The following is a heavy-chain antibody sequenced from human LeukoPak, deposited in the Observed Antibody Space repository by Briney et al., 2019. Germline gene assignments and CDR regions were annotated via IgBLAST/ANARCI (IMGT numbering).Heavy chain of an antibody. CDR1: GFTFSNYR. Sequence: GGSLRLTCTGSGFTFSNYRMNWVRQAPGKGLEWISYSNAAGSPVSYAESVQGRFTISRDNAKNSLYLEMNSLRDDDTAVYYCARDRSLSGAGTFDFWGQGSLVTVSS. CDR3: ARDRSLSGAGTFDF. J-gene: IGHJ4*02. D-gene: IGHD6-19*01. V-gene: IGHV3-48*02. CDR2: SNAAGSPV.